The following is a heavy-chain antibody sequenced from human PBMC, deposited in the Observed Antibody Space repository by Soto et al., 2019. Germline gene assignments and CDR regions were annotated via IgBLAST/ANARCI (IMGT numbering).Heavy chain of an antibody. CDR2: ISSSSSYI. CDR3: AKEVRSRYDILTGYPGLGDY. CDR1: GFTFSSYS. V-gene: IGHV3-21*04. J-gene: IGHJ4*02. D-gene: IGHD3-9*01. Sequence: GGSLRLSCAASGFTFSSYSMNWVRQAPGKGLEWVSSISSSSSYIYYADSVKGRFTISRDNAKNTLYLQMNSLRAEDTAVYYCAKEVRSRYDILTGYPGLGDYWGQGTLVTVSS.